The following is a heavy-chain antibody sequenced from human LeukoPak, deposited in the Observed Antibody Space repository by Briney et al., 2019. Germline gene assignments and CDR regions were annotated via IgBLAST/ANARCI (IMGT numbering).Heavy chain of an antibody. V-gene: IGHV3-7*04. CDR1: GFTFSSAW. D-gene: IGHD2-2*01. J-gene: IGHJ4*02. Sequence: GGSLRLSCAASGFTFSSAWMSWVRQAPGKGLEWVANIKQDGSEKYYVDSVKGRFTISRDNAKNSLYLQMNSLRAEDTAVYYCARDRRCSSTNCYYFDYWGQGTLVTVSS. CDR2: IKQDGSEK. CDR3: ARDRRCSSTNCYYFDY.